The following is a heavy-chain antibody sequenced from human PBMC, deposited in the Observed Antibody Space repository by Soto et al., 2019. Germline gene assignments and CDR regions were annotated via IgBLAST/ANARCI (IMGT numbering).Heavy chain of an antibody. Sequence: SVKVSCKASGGTFSSYAISWVRQAPGQGLEWMGGIIPIFGTANYAQKFQGRVTITADESTSTAYMELSSLRSEDTAVYYCATATGRDGYGGLGSSCKPTSFDIWGQGTMVTVSS. CDR3: ATATGRDGYGGLGSSCKPTSFDI. CDR2: IIPIFGTA. V-gene: IGHV1-69*13. D-gene: IGHD5-12*01. CDR1: GGTFSSYA. J-gene: IGHJ3*02.